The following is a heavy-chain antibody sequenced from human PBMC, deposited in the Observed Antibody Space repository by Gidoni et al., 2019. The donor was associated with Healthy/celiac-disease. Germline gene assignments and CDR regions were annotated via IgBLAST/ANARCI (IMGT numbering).Heavy chain of an antibody. Sequence: EVQLVESGGGLVQPGGSLKLSCAASGFTFSGSAMHWVRQASGKGLEWVGRIRSKANSYATAYAASVKGRFTISRDDSKNTAYLQMNSLKTEDTAVYYCTRHLEYSSSWYGDAFDIWGQGTMVTVSS. V-gene: IGHV3-73*01. D-gene: IGHD6-13*01. CDR2: IRSKANSYAT. CDR1: GFTFSGSA. J-gene: IGHJ3*02. CDR3: TRHLEYSSSWYGDAFDI.